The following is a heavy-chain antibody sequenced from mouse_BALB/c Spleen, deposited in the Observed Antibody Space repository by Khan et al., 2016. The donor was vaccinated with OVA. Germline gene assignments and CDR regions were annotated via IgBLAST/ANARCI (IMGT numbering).Heavy chain of an antibody. CDR3: ARGGYVTLAY. V-gene: IGHV1-54*01. Sequence: QVQLQQPGAELVRPGTSVKVSCQASGYAFTDYLIEWVKQRPGQGLEWIGVINPGSGNTNYNATFKGKATMTADQSSSTAFMPLSSLTSDDAAVYFGARGGYVTLAYWGQGTPVTVS. CDR2: INPGSGNT. D-gene: IGHD2-12*01. CDR1: GYAFTDYL. J-gene: IGHJ3*01.